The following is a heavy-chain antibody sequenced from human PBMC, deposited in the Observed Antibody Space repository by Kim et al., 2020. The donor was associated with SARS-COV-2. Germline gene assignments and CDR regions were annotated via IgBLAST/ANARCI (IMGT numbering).Heavy chain of an antibody. J-gene: IGHJ4*02. CDR1: GGTFSSYA. CDR2: IIPIFGTA. CDR3: ARVGRGVGATSGSGFDY. D-gene: IGHD1-26*01. V-gene: IGHV1-69*13. Sequence: SVKVSCKASGGTFSSYAISWVRQAPGQGLEWMGGIIPIFGTANYAQKFQGRVTITADESTSTAYMELSSLRSEDTAVYYCARVGRGVGATSGSGFDYWGQGTLVTVSS.